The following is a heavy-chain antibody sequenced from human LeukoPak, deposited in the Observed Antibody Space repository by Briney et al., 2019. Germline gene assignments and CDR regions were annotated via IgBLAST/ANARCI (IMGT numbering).Heavy chain of an antibody. CDR1: GYTFTSYG. Sequence: GASVKVSCKASGYTFTSYGISWVRQAPGQGLEWMGWISAYNGNTNYAQKLQGRVTMTTDTSTSTACMELRSLRSDDAAVYYCARGGGDYGDLYFDYWGQGTLVTVSS. D-gene: IGHD4-17*01. CDR2: ISAYNGNT. CDR3: ARGGGDYGDLYFDY. V-gene: IGHV1-18*01. J-gene: IGHJ4*02.